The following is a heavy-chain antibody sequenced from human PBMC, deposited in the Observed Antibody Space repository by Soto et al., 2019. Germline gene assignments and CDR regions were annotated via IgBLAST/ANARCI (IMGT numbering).Heavy chain of an antibody. D-gene: IGHD3-10*01. Sequence: ASVKVSCKASGYTFTTYAIHWVRQAPGQRLEWMGWINAGDGNTKYSQNFQGRVTITRDTSATTVYMELRSLRSEDTALYYCAREQNSGSYYWFDPWGQGTXVTVSS. CDR2: INAGDGNT. V-gene: IGHV1-3*01. CDR1: GYTFTTYA. J-gene: IGHJ5*02. CDR3: AREQNSGSYYWFDP.